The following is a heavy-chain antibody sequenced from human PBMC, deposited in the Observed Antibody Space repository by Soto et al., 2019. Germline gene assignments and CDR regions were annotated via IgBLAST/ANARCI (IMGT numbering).Heavy chain of an antibody. CDR2: VSYSGRT. CDR3: ASDSSYYYESSAYYSNWFDP. J-gene: IGHJ5*02. CDR1: RGSINNYY. D-gene: IGHD3-22*01. Sequence: SETLSLTCTVSRGSINNYYWTLIRQPPGKGLEWIGYVSYSGRTNYNPSLKSRVTISVDTSRNQFTLKLSSVTAADTSVYYCASDSSYYYESSAYYSNWFDPWGQGMLVTVSS. V-gene: IGHV4-59*08.